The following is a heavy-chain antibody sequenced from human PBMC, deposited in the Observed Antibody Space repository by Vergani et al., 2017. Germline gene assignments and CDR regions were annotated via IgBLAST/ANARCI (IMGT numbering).Heavy chain of an antibody. V-gene: IGHV3-7*01. Sequence: EVLLVESGGGLVQPGGSLRLSCAASGFTFSAYWMNWVRQALGKGLEWVANIKQDGSEKYYVDSVKGRFTISRDNANNLVYLQMSSVRADDTAVYYCASDYGSGPPQSRRLLYDIGWFDPWGQGALVTVSS. J-gene: IGHJ5*02. CDR2: IKQDGSEK. CDR3: ASDYGSGPPQSRRLLYDIGWFDP. D-gene: IGHD3-10*01. CDR1: GFTFSAYW.